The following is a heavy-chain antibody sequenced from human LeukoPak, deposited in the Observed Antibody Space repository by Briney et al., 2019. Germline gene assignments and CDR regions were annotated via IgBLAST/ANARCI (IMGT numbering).Heavy chain of an antibody. Sequence: ASVKVSCKASGYTFTSYVISWVRQAPGQGLEWMGWISAYNGNTNYAQKLQGRVTMTTDTSTSTAYMELRSLRSDDTAVYYCARQGYGGNPQGAADYWGQGALVTVSS. D-gene: IGHD4-23*01. CDR2: ISAYNGNT. CDR3: ARQGYGGNPQGAADY. CDR1: GYTFTSYV. J-gene: IGHJ4*02. V-gene: IGHV1-18*01.